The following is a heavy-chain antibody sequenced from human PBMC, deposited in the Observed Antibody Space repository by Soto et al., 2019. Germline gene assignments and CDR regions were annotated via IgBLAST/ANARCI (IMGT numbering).Heavy chain of an antibody. Sequence: GGSLRLSCAASGFTFSSYGMHWVRQAPGKGLEWVAVISYDGSNKYYADSVKGRFTISRDNSKNTLCLQMNSLRAEDTAVYYCAKELGYCSSTSCYAYYYYYGMDVWGQGTTVTVSS. J-gene: IGHJ6*02. CDR1: GFTFSSYG. D-gene: IGHD2-2*01. CDR3: AKELGYCSSTSCYAYYYYYGMDV. CDR2: ISYDGSNK. V-gene: IGHV3-30*18.